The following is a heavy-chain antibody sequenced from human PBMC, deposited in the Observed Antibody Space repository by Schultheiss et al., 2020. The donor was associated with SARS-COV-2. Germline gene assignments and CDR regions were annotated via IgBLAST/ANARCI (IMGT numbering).Heavy chain of an antibody. CDR1: GGSISSYY. Sequence: SQTLSLTCTVSGGSISSYYWSWIRQPPGKGLEWIGYIYYSGSTNYNPSLKSRVTISVDTSKNQFSLKLSSVTAADTAVYFCARRMFYYYGMNVWGQGTTVTVSS. CDR2: IYYSGST. V-gene: IGHV4-59*12. J-gene: IGHJ6*02. CDR3: ARRMFYYYGMNV. D-gene: IGHD3-10*02.